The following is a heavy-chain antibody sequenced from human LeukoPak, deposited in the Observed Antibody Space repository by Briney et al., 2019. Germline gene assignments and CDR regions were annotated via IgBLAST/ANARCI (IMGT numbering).Heavy chain of an antibody. D-gene: IGHD3-3*01. Sequence: GGSLRLSCAASGFTFSSYEMSWVRQAPGKGLEWVSAISGSAGSTYYADSVKGRFTISRDNSKNTLYLQMNSLRAEDTAVYYCAKDKGVAGYDYWGQGTLVTVSS. CDR1: GFTFSSYE. CDR3: AKDKGVAGYDY. CDR2: ISGSAGST. V-gene: IGHV3-23*01. J-gene: IGHJ4*02.